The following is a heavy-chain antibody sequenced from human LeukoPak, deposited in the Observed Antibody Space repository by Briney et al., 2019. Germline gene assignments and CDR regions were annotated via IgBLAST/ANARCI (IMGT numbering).Heavy chain of an antibody. V-gene: IGHV3-21*01. CDR2: ISSSSSYI. D-gene: IGHD3-3*01. CDR1: GFTFSSYS. Sequence: GGSLRLSCAASGFTFSSYSMNWVRQAPGKGLEWVSSISSSSSYIYYADSVKGRFTISRDNAKNSLYLQMNSLRAEDTAVYYCASNDFWSGLRDAFDIWGQGTMVTVSS. J-gene: IGHJ3*02. CDR3: ASNDFWSGLRDAFDI.